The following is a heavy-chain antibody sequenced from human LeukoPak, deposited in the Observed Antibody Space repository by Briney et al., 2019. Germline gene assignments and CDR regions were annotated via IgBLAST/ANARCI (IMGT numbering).Heavy chain of an antibody. Sequence: SETLSLTCAVYGGSFSGYYWSWIRQPPGKGLEWIGEINHSGSTNYNPSLNSRVTISVDTSKNQFSLKLSSVTAADTAVYYCARFTVVTWTRDYWGQGTLVTVSS. D-gene: IGHD4-23*01. V-gene: IGHV4-34*01. CDR3: ARFTVVTWTRDY. J-gene: IGHJ4*02. CDR2: INHSGST. CDR1: GGSFSGYY.